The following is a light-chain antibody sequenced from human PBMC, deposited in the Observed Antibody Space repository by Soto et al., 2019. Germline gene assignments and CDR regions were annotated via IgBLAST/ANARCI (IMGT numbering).Light chain of an antibody. Sequence: DIQLTQSPSTLSASVGDRATITCRASQSISSWLAWYQQKPGKAPKLLVYKASSLESGVPSRFSGSGSGTEFTLTISTLQPDDFATYYCQQYEAYPLTFGGVTKVEI. CDR3: QQYEAYPLT. CDR1: QSISSW. CDR2: KAS. V-gene: IGKV1-5*03. J-gene: IGKJ4*01.